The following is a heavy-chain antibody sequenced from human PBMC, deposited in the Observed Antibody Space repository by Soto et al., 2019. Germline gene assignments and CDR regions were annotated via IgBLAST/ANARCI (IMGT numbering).Heavy chain of an antibody. J-gene: IGHJ4*02. D-gene: IGHD3-3*01. V-gene: IGHV1-3*01. CDR1: GYTFTSYA. Sequence: ASVKVSCKASGYTFTSYAMHWVREAPGQRLELMGWINAGNGNTKYSQKFQGRVTITRDTSASTAYMELSSLRSEDTAVYYCARGSFHYDFWSGYPPPYYFDYWGQGTLVTVYS. CDR3: ARGSFHYDFWSGYPPPYYFDY. CDR2: INAGNGNT.